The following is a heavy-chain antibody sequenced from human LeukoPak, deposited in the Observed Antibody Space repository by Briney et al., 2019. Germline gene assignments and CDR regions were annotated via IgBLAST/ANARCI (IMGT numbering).Heavy chain of an antibody. D-gene: IGHD6-19*01. J-gene: IGHJ4*02. V-gene: IGHV1-69*04. CDR1: GGTFSSYA. CDR3: ARMELGVAGKGYYFDY. CDR2: IIPILGIA. Sequence: SVKVSCKASGGTFSSYAISWVRQAPGQGLEWMGRIIPILGIANYAQKFQGRVTITADKSTSTAYMELSSLRSEDTAVYYCARMELGVAGKGYYFDYWGQGTLVTVSS.